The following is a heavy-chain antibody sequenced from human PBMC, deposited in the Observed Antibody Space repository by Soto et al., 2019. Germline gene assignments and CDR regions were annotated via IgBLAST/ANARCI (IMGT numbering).Heavy chain of an antibody. D-gene: IGHD2-2*01. V-gene: IGHV4-34*01. CDR2: INHSGST. Sequence: SETLSLTCAVYGASFSGYYWSWIRQSPGKGLEWIGEINHSGSTDYNPSLKRRVTISVDTSKNQLSLNLTSVTAADTAVYYCARELGYCTSSSCYGGTFDYWDQGTLVTVSS. CDR1: GASFSGYY. CDR3: ARELGYCTSSSCYGGTFDY. J-gene: IGHJ4*02.